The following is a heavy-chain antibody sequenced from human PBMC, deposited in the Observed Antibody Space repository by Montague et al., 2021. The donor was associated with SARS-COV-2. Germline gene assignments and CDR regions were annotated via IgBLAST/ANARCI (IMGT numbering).Heavy chain of an antibody. CDR2: IYHSGST. V-gene: IGHV4-39*01. J-gene: IGHJ5*02. Sequence: SETLSLTCTVSGGSISSSSYYWGWIRQPPGKGLEWIGSIYHSGSTYYNPSLKSRVTISVDTSKNQFSLKLSSVTAADTAVYYCARQGRKWLVRIDWFDPWGQGTLVTVSS. CDR1: GGSISSSSYY. CDR3: ARQGRKWLVRIDWFDP. D-gene: IGHD6-19*01.